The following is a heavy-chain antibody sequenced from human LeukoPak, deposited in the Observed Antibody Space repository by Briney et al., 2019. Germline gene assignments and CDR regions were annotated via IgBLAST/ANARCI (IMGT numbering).Heavy chain of an antibody. V-gene: IGHV3-21*04. D-gene: IGHD2-2*01. CDR1: GFTFSSYS. J-gene: IGHJ5*02. CDR3: ARGPRPAGEWFDP. CDR2: ISSSSSYI. Sequence: GGSLRLSCAASGFTFSSYSMNWVRQAPGKGLEWVSSISSSSSYIYYADSVKGRFTISRDNAKNSLYLQMNSLRAEDTAVYYCARGPRPAGEWFDPWGQGTLVTVSS.